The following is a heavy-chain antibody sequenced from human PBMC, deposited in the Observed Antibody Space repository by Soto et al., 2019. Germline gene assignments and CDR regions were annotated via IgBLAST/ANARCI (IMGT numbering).Heavy chain of an antibody. J-gene: IGHJ5*02. Sequence: QVQLVQSGAEVKKPGSSVKVSCKASGGTFSSYTISWVRQAPGQGLEWMGRIIPILGIANYAQKFQGRVTITAVKSTSTAYMELSSLRSEDTAVYYCARMTGAFGELDPWGQGTLVTVSS. CDR1: GGTFSSYT. V-gene: IGHV1-69*02. D-gene: IGHD3-10*01. CDR2: IIPILGIA. CDR3: ARMTGAFGELDP.